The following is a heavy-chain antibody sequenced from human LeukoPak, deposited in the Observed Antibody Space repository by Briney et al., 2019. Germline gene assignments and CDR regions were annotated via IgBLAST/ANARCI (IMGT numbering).Heavy chain of an antibody. CDR3: ARVSLQILVGLTTVTTNYYMDV. CDR2: IYYSGST. J-gene: IGHJ6*03. Sequence: PSETLSLTCTVSGGSISSSSYYWGWIRQPPGKGLEWIGSIYYSGSTYYNPSLKSRVTISVDTSKNQFSLKLSSVTAADTAVYYCARVSLQILVGLTTVTTNYYMDVWGKGTTVTVSS. V-gene: IGHV4-39*07. CDR1: GGSISSSSYY. D-gene: IGHD4-17*01.